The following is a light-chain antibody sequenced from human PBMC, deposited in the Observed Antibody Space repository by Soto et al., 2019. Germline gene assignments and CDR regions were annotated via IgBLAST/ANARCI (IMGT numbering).Light chain of an antibody. J-gene: IGLJ1*01. V-gene: IGLV2-14*01. CDR1: SSDVGAYNY. CDR3: SSYTSSSTRV. CDR2: EVS. Sequence: QSVLTQPASLSVSPGQSITISFTGTSSDVGAYNYVSWYQQYPGKAPKLMIYEVSNRPSGASNRFSGSKSGNMASLTISGLQAEDEADYYCSSYTSSSTRVFGTGTKV.